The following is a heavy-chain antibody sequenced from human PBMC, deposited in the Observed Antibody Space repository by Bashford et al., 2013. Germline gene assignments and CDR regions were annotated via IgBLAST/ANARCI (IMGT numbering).Heavy chain of an antibody. CDR1: GASISSVTDY. Sequence: SETLSLTCTVSGASISSVTDYWHWVRQRPGMGLEWVGYVFYSGITYYNPSLKSRLTMSIDKSKNLFSLKLSSVTAADTAVYYCARWVPYASGSSSYYFDYWGQGTLVTVSS. CDR3: ARWVPYASGSSSYYFDY. D-gene: IGHD3-10*01. CDR2: VFYSGIT. J-gene: IGHJ4*02. V-gene: IGHV4-31*03.